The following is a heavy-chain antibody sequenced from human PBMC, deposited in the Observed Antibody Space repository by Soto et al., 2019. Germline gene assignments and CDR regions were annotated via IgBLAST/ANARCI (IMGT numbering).Heavy chain of an antibody. CDR3: ARGLGYCNVGSCSGAFDM. Sequence: EVQLVESGGGPVKPGGSLRLSCTASGLSFSSDSMNWVRQAPGKGLEWVSSISGSSSYIYYADSVKGRFTISRDNAKNSVYLQMNSLRAEDTAVYYCARGLGYCNVGSCSGAFDMWGQGTMVTVSS. J-gene: IGHJ3*02. CDR2: ISGSSSYI. CDR1: GLSFSSDS. D-gene: IGHD2-15*01. V-gene: IGHV3-21*01.